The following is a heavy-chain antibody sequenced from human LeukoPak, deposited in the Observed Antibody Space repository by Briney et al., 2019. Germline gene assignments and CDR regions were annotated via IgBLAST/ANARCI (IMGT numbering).Heavy chain of an antibody. D-gene: IGHD5-18*01. V-gene: IGHV1-8*01. Sequence: ASVKVSCQTSEYTFTSYDINWVRQGTGQGLEWMGWMNPNSGNTGYAQKFQGRVTMTRDTSISTAYMELSSLRFADTAVYYCARDIIGFSYGVDYWGQGTLVTVSS. CDR2: MNPNSGNT. CDR3: ARDIIGFSYGVDY. J-gene: IGHJ4*02. CDR1: EYTFTSYD.